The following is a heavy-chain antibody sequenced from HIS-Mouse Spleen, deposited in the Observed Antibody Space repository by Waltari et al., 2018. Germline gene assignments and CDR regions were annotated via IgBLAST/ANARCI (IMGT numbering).Heavy chain of an antibody. CDR3: AAPGVVVTAILDAFDI. Sequence: QLQLQESGPGLVKPSETLSLTCTVSGGSISSSSYYWGWIRQPPGKGLGWIGGIYYSGGTYYNPSLKSRVTISVDTSKNQFSLKLSSVTAADTAVYYCAAPGVVVTAILDAFDIWGQGTMVTVSS. D-gene: IGHD2-21*02. CDR1: GGSISSSSYY. CDR2: IYYSGGT. J-gene: IGHJ3*02. V-gene: IGHV4-39*01.